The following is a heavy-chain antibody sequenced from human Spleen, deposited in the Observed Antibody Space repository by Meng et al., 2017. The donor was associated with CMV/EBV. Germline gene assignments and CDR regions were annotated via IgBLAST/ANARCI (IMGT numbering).Heavy chain of an antibody. CDR1: GSISSGVYY. V-gene: IGHV4-31*02. Sequence: GSISSGVYYWSWCRQHPGKGLEWIGYIYYSGSTYYNPSLKSRVIISVDTSKNQFSLNLSSVTAADTAVYYCARRCRSTSCSQGSFDYWGQGTLVTVSS. CDR2: IYYSGST. CDR3: ARRCRSTSCSQGSFDY. D-gene: IGHD2-2*01. J-gene: IGHJ4*02.